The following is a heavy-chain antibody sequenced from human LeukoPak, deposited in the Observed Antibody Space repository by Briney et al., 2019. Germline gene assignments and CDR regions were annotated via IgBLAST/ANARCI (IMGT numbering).Heavy chain of an antibody. CDR1: GGSISSSSYY. CDR2: IYYSGST. J-gene: IGHJ3*02. V-gene: IGHV4-39*01. Sequence: PSETLSLTCTVSGGSISSSSYYWGWIRQPPGKGLEWIGSIYYSGSTYYNPSLKSRVTISVDTSKNQFSLKLSSVTAADTAVYYCARLLLTGYPHGAFDIWGQGTMVTVSS. D-gene: IGHD3-9*01. CDR3: ARLLLTGYPHGAFDI.